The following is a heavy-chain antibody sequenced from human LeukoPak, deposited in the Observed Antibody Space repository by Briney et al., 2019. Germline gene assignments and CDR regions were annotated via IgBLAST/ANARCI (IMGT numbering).Heavy chain of an antibody. CDR1: GFTFSSYS. Sequence: PGGSLRLSCAASGFTFSSYSMSWVRQAPGKGLEWVSSISSSSSYIYYADSVKGRFTISRDNAKNSLYLQMNSLRAEDTAVYYCARDVPPGPSEGMDVWGQGTTVTVSS. CDR2: ISSSSSYI. CDR3: ARDVPPGPSEGMDV. J-gene: IGHJ6*02. V-gene: IGHV3-21*01. D-gene: IGHD1-14*01.